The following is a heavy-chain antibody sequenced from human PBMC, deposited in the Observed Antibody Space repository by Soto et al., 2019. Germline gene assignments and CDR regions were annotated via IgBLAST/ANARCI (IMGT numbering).Heavy chain of an antibody. J-gene: IGHJ4*02. CDR2: ILDDGSDK. D-gene: IGHD4-17*01. CDR3: ARDDDCGDNGLDY. V-gene: IGHV3-33*01. Sequence: QVQLVESGGGVVQPGRSLRLSCAASGFSFSSYGMHWVRQAPGKGLEWVAVILDDGSDKDYTDAVKGRFTISRDNSKNTLYLEMNSLRAEDTAVYYCARDDDCGDNGLDYWGQGTLVTVSS. CDR1: GFSFSSYG.